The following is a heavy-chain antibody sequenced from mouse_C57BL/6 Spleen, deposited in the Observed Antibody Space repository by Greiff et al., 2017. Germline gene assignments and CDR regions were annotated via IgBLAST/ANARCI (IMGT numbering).Heavy chain of an antibody. CDR2: IDPSDSYT. Sequence: QVQLQQPGAELVKPGASVKLSCKASGYTFTSYWMQWVKQRPGQGLEWIGEIDPSDSYTNYNQKFKGKATLTVDTSSSTAYMQLSSLRSEDSSVYYCARDYGSLSYAMEDWGEGTSGTVSS. V-gene: IGHV1-50*01. CDR3: ARDYGSLSYAMED. CDR1: GYTFTSYW. D-gene: IGHD1-1*01. J-gene: IGHJ4*01.